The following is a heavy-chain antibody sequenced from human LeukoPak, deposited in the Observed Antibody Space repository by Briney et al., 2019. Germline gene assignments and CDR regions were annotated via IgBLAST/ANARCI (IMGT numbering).Heavy chain of an antibody. CDR2: INHSGST. V-gene: IGHV4-34*01. J-gene: IGHJ6*03. CDR3: ARESDPITGYFYYYMDV. D-gene: IGHD3-10*01. CDR1: GGSLRGHY. Sequence: PSETLSLTCGVYGGSLRGHYWSWIRQPPGKGLEWVGEINHSGSTNYNPSFWGRVTISVDTSKNQFFLKLNSVTAADTADYYCARESDPITGYFYYYMDVWGRGTTVTVSS.